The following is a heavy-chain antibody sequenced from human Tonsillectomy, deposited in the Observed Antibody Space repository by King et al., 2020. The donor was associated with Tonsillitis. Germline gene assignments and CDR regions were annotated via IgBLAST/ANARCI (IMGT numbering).Heavy chain of an antibody. J-gene: IGHJ4*02. V-gene: IGHV3-53*01. CDR1: GFTVSSNY. CDR2: IYSGGST. D-gene: IGHD2-2*01. CDR3: ARVVPAANFDF. Sequence: VQLVESGGGLIQPGRSLRLSCAASGFTVSSNYMSWVRQAPGKGLEWVSVIYSGGSTNYADSVKGRFTISRDNSKKTLYLQMNFLRAEDTAVYYCARVVPAANFDFWGQGTLVTVSS.